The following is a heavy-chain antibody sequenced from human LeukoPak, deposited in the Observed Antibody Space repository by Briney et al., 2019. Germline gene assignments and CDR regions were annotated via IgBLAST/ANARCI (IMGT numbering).Heavy chain of an antibody. J-gene: IGHJ4*02. CDR1: GFTFSNYW. D-gene: IGHD3-22*01. CDR2: IMEDGSEN. V-gene: IGHV3-7*01. Sequence: PGGSLRLSCGSSGFTFSNYWMNWVRQAPGKGREWVAKIMEDGSENRYADSVKGRFTISRDNAENAVHLEMNSLRAEDAPFYYCPRMLFFERRGYRPSDYWGQGPLVPVSS. CDR3: PRMLFFERRGYRPSDY.